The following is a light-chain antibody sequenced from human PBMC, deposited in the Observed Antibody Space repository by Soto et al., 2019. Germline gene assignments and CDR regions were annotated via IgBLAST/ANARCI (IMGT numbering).Light chain of an antibody. CDR3: QQYNSYSPVWT. J-gene: IGKJ1*01. CDR2: DAS. CDR1: QSISSW. Sequence: DIQMTQSPFTLSASVGDRVTITCRASQSISSWLAWYQQKPGKAPKLLIYDASSLESGVPSRFSGSGSGTEFTLTISSLQPDDFATYYCQQYNSYSPVWTFGQGTKVEIK. V-gene: IGKV1-5*01.